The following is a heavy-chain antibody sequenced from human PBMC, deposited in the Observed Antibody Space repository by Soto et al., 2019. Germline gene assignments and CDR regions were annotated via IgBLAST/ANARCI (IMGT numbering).Heavy chain of an antibody. CDR3: ARYCSGGSCYKLWFDP. D-gene: IGHD2-15*01. CDR1: GGSVSSGSYY. CDR2: IYYSGST. Sequence: KTSETLSLTCTVSGGSVSSGSYYWSWIRQPPGKGLEWIGYIYYSGSTNYNPSLKSRVTISVDTSKNQFSLKLSSVTAADTAVYYCARYCSGGSCYKLWFDPWGQGTLVTVPS. V-gene: IGHV4-61*01. J-gene: IGHJ5*02.